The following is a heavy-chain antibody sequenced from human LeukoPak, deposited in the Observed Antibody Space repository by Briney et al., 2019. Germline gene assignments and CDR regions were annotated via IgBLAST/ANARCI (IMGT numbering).Heavy chain of an antibody. Sequence: SVKVSCKASGGTFSSYAISWVRQAPGQGLEWMGGIIPIFGTANYAQKFQGRVTITTDESTSAAYMELSSLRSEDTAVYYCARDGGSYPLGYFQHWGQGTLVTVSS. CDR2: IIPIFGTA. V-gene: IGHV1-69*05. D-gene: IGHD1-26*01. CDR1: GGTFSSYA. CDR3: ARDGGSYPLGYFQH. J-gene: IGHJ1*01.